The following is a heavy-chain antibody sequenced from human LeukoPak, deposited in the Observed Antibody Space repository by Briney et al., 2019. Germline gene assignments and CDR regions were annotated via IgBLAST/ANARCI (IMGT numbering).Heavy chain of an antibody. D-gene: IGHD7-27*01. CDR3: ARDRDLTGAYYYMDV. CDR1: GYTFTSYG. J-gene: IGHJ6*03. CDR2: ISAYNGNT. Sequence: ASVKVSCKASGYTFTSYGISWVRQAPGQGLEWMGWISAYNGNTNYAQKLQGRVTMTTDTSTSTAYMELRSLRSDDTAVYYCARDRDLTGAYYYMDVWGKGTTVTVSS. V-gene: IGHV1-18*01.